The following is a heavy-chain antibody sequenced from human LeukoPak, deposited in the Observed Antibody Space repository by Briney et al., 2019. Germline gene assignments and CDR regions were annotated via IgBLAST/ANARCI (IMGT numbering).Heavy chain of an antibody. CDR1: GFTFSSYE. V-gene: IGHV3-48*03. CDR2: ISSSGSTI. D-gene: IGHD6-19*01. Sequence: GGSLRLSCAASGFTFSSYEMNWVRQAPGKGLEWVSYISSSGSTIYYADSVKGRFTISRDNAKNSLYLQMNSLRVEDTAVYYCAKDPNTGGWSFDYWGQGTLVTVSS. J-gene: IGHJ4*02. CDR3: AKDPNTGGWSFDY.